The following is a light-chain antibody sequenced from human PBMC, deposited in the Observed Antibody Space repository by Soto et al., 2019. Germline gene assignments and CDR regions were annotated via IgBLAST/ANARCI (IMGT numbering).Light chain of an antibody. CDR2: DAS. V-gene: IGKV3-11*01. J-gene: IGKJ1*01. Sequence: EIVLTQSPATLSLSPGERATLSCRASQSVGIHLAWYQQKPGQTPRLLIYDASNRDTGIPARFSGSGTGTDFALTITSREPEEFAVYYCHHRQGWPATLGQGTKVEFK. CDR3: HHRQGWPAT. CDR1: QSVGIH.